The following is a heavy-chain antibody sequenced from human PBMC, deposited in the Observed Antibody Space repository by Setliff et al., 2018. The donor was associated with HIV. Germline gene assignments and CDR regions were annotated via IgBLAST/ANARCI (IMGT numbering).Heavy chain of an antibody. J-gene: IGHJ6*02. V-gene: IGHV1-8*02. CDR2: INTNTAKP. Sequence: ASVKVSCKASGYTFTSYYMNWVRQAPGQGLEWMGWINTNTAKPTYAQKLQGRVTMTRNTSISTAYMELSSLRSEETAVYYCARFPVLGGMDVWGQGTTVTVSS. D-gene: IGHD1-20*01. CDR3: ARFPVLGGMDV. CDR1: GYTFTSYY.